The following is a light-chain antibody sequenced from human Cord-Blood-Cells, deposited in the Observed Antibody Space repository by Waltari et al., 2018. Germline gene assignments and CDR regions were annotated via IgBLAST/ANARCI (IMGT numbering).Light chain of an antibody. V-gene: IGKV3-11*01. CDR2: DAS. CDR1: QSVSSD. J-gene: IGKJ4*01. Sequence: DIVLTHSPATLSLSPGERATRSCRSSQSVSSDLAWYQQKPGQAPRLHIYDASNRATGIPARFSGSGSGTDFTLTISSLEPEDFAVYYCQQRSNWLTFGGGTKVEIK. CDR3: QQRSNWLT.